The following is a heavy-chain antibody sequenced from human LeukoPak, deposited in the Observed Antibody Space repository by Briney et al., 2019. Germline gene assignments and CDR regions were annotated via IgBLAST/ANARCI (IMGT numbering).Heavy chain of an antibody. CDR2: ISYDGSNK. CDR1: GFTFSSYA. D-gene: IGHD6-13*01. Sequence: GGSLRLSCAASGFTFSSYAMHWVRQAPGKGLEWVAVISYDGSNKYYADSVKGRFTISRVNSKNTLYLQMNSLRAEDTAVYYCARPASGSSWPFDYWGQGTLVTVSS. CDR3: ARPASGSSWPFDY. V-gene: IGHV3-30-3*01. J-gene: IGHJ4*02.